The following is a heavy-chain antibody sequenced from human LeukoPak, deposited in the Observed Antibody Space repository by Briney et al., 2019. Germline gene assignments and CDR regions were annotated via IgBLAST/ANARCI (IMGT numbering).Heavy chain of an antibody. Sequence: SETLSLTCTVSGYSISSGYYWGWIRQPPGKGLEWIGSIYHSGSTYHNPPLKSRVTISVDTSKNQFSLKLSSVTAADTAVYYCAGCRITGTRPFDYWGQGTLVTVSS. D-gene: IGHD1-7*01. V-gene: IGHV4-38-2*02. CDR2: IYHSGST. CDR3: AGCRITGTRPFDY. CDR1: GYSISSGYY. J-gene: IGHJ4*02.